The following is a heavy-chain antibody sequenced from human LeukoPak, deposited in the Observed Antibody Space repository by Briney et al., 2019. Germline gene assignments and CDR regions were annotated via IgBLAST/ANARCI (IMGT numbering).Heavy chain of an antibody. Sequence: PSEALSLTCAVYGGSFIGYYWSWIRQPPGKGLEWIGEINHSGSTNYNPSLKSRVTISVDTSKNQFSLKLSSVTAADTAVYYCARAWGYCSGGSCLGHFDYWGQGTLVTVSS. J-gene: IGHJ4*02. CDR3: ARAWGYCSGGSCLGHFDY. V-gene: IGHV4-34*01. D-gene: IGHD2-15*01. CDR2: INHSGST. CDR1: GGSFIGYY.